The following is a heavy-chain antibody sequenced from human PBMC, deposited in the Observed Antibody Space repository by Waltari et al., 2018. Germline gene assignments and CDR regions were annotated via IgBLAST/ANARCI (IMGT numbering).Heavy chain of an antibody. CDR2: IYHDGTT. D-gene: IGHD2-2*03. V-gene: IGHV4-38-2*01. J-gene: IGHJ5*02. CDR1: GYFINPGFF. Sequence: QVQLQESGPGLVRPSETLSLTCDVAGYFINPGFFWGWIRQPPGKGLEWIGNIYHDGTTYHSPSLKNRLTISLDTSKNQFSLRLTFVTVADSALYYCARQTLGYCTSAACRRLETWGQGILVTVSS. CDR3: ARQTLGYCTSAACRRLET.